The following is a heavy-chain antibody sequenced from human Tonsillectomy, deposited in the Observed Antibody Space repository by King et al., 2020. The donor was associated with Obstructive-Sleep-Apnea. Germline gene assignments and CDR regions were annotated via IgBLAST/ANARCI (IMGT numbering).Heavy chain of an antibody. V-gene: IGHV3-15*01. D-gene: IGHD3-22*01. CDR2: IKSKTDGGTT. Sequence: VQLVESGGGLVKPGGSLRLSCAASGFTFSNAWMSWVRQAPGKGLEWVGRIKSKTDGGTTDYAAPVTGRFTISRDDSKNTLYLQMNSLKTEDTAVYYCTTSGGYYDSSGYYYGSYYYYGMDVWGQGTTVTVSS. CDR1: GFTFSNAW. J-gene: IGHJ6*02. CDR3: TTSGGYYDSSGYYYGSYYYYGMDV.